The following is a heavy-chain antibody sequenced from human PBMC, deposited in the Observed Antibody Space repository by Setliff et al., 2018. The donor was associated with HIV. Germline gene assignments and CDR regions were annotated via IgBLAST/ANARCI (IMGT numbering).Heavy chain of an antibody. D-gene: IGHD3-9*01. J-gene: IGHJ4*02. CDR3: ARASSYYNFLN. V-gene: IGHV3-9*01. CDR2: ISWNSGSI. CDR1: GFTFDDHA. Sequence: GGSLRLSCAASGFTFDDHAMHWVRQTPGKGLEWVSGISWNSGSIGYADSVKGRFTISRDNAKNSLYLQMNSLRAEDTAVYYCARASSYYNFLNWGQGTLVTVSS.